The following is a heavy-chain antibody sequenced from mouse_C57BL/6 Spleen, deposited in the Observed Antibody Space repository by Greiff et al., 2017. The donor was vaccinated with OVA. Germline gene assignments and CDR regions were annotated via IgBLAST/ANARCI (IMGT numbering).Heavy chain of an antibody. CDR1: GYTFTSYW. Sequence: LVESGAELAKPGASVKLSCKASGYTFTSYWMHWVKQRPGQGLEWIGYINPSSGYTKYNQKFKDKATLTADKSSSTAYMQLSSLTYEDSAVYYCARGWEGPFYAMDYWGQGTSVTVSS. D-gene: IGHD3-3*01. CDR3: ARGWEGPFYAMDY. V-gene: IGHV1-7*01. CDR2: INPSSGYT. J-gene: IGHJ4*01.